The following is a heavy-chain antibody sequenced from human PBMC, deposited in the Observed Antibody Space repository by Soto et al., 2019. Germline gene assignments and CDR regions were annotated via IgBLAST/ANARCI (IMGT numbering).Heavy chain of an antibody. Sequence: GESLKISGKGSGCSFTSYWIAWVRQMPGKGLEWMGIIYPGYSDTRYRPSFQGQVTISADKSISTAYLQWSSLKASDTAMYFCARGTTGSRYFDYWGQGSLVTVSS. CDR3: ARGTTGSRYFDY. J-gene: IGHJ4*02. D-gene: IGHD4-4*01. V-gene: IGHV5-51*01. CDR2: IYPGYSDT. CDR1: GCSFTSYW.